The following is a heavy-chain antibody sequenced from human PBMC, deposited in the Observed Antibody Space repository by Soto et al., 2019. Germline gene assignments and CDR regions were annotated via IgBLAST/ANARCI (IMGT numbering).Heavy chain of an antibody. CDR2: IIPLFGTA. Sequence: QVQLVQSGAEVKKPGSSVKVSCKASGSTFSRFAISWVRQAPGQGLEWMGGIIPLFGTANYAQNFQDRVTITADESTSTAFMELSSLRSEDTALYYCALPKEVYCSGGSCYPGSFDIWGQGTMVTVSS. V-gene: IGHV1-69*01. J-gene: IGHJ3*02. CDR1: GSTFSRFA. CDR3: ALPKEVYCSGGSCYPGSFDI. D-gene: IGHD2-15*01.